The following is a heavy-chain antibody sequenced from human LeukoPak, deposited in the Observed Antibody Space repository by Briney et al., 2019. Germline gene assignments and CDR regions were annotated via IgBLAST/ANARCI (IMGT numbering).Heavy chain of an antibody. CDR1: GYIFSNYW. V-gene: IGHV5-51*01. D-gene: IGHD5-18*01. Sequence: GESLKISCKGSGYIFSNYWIGWVRQMPGKGLEGIGIIYPGDSDTTYSPSFQGQVTISVNKSISTAYLHGSSLKASDTAMYYCARPLGYSYTRFDYWGQGTLVTVSS. CDR3: ARPLGYSYTRFDY. J-gene: IGHJ4*02. CDR2: IYPGDSDT.